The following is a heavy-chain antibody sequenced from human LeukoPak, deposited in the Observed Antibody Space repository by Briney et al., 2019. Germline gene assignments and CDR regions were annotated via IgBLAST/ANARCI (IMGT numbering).Heavy chain of an antibody. Sequence: SETLSLTCAVYGGSFSGYYWSWIRQPPGKGLEWIGEINHSGSTNYNPSLKSRVTISVDTSKNQFSLKLSSVTAADTAVYYCARGGQGQYSNYVDYWGQGTLVTVSS. CDR2: INHSGST. V-gene: IGHV4-34*01. CDR1: GGSFSGYY. J-gene: IGHJ4*02. D-gene: IGHD4-11*01. CDR3: ARGGQGQYSNYVDY.